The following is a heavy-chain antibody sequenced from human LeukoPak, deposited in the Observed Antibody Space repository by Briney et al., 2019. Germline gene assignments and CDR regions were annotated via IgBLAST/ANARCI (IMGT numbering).Heavy chain of an antibody. J-gene: IGHJ4*02. CDR1: GFTFSNFG. CDR3: ANGPTKDGFHYYFDF. Sequence: PGGSLRLSCTPSGFTFSNFGMHWVRQAPGQGLEWVTFIPYDGSSKYYADSVKGRFTISRDNSKNTLSLQMNSLRAEDTAIYYCANGPTKDGFHYYFDFWGQGTLVTVSS. V-gene: IGHV3-30*02. D-gene: IGHD5-24*01. CDR2: IPYDGSSK.